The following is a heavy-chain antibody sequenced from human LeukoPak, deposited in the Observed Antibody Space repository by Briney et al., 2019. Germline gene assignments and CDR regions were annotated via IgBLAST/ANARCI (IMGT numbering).Heavy chain of an antibody. Sequence: ASVKVSCKASGYTFTDYYLHWVRQAPGQGLAWMGSINPNSGGTNDSQKFQGRVTMTRDTSISTAYMELSRLRSDDTAVYYGGRVSPGRLRLGELSLGYWGQGALVTVSS. CDR2: INPNSGGT. CDR1: GYTFTDYY. D-gene: IGHD3-16*02. CDR3: GRVSPGRLRLGELSLGY. V-gene: IGHV1-2*02. J-gene: IGHJ4*02.